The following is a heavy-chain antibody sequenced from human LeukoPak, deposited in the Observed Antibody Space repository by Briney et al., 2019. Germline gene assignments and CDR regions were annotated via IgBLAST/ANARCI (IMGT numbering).Heavy chain of an antibody. V-gene: IGHV4-39*01. J-gene: IGHJ4*02. CDR2: IYYSGST. Sequence: PSETLSLTCTVSGGSISSRSYYWGWIRQPPGKGLEWIGCIYYSGSTYYNPSLKSRVTISVDTSKNQFSLKLSSVTAADTAVYYCARHLGNYYGSGSYWGSRKPYYFDYWGQGTLVTVSS. CDR1: GGSISSRSYY. CDR3: ARHLGNYYGSGSYWGSRKPYYFDY. D-gene: IGHD3-10*01.